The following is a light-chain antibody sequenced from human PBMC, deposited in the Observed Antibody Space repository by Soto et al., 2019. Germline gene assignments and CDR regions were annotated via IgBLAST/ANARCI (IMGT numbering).Light chain of an antibody. J-gene: IGLJ2*01. CDR3: AAWDDSLSGPRLI. CDR2: RNN. CDR1: NSNIGSNH. V-gene: IGLV1-47*01. Sequence: QSVLTQPPSASGTPGQRVTISCSGSNSNIGSNHEYWYQQMPGTAPKLLIYRNNQRPSGVTDRFSGSQSGTSATLAISGLRSEDEAEYYCAAWDDSLSGPRLIFGGGTKLTVL.